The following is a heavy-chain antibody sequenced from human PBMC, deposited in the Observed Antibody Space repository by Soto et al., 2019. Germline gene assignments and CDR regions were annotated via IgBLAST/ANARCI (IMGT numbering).Heavy chain of an antibody. V-gene: IGHV3-33*01. CDR1: AFTFNSYG. J-gene: IGHJ6*02. CDR2: IWYDGNTK. D-gene: IGHD6-19*01. Sequence: PGGSLRLSCPASAFTFNSYGVNWVRQAPGKGLEWVAVIWYDGNTKYYADSVKGRFTISRDNLKNTLYLQMNSLTAEDTAVYYCARPLVAPVAGPYYYGMDVWGQGTTVTVS. CDR3: ARPLVAPVAGPYYYGMDV.